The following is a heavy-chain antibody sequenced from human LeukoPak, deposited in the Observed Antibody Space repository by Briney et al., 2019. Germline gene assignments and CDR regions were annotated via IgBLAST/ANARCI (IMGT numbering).Heavy chain of an antibody. CDR1: GGSFSGYY. D-gene: IGHD3-10*01. J-gene: IGHJ4*02. CDR3: ASRKAYGSGSSAGY. V-gene: IGHV4-34*01. CDR2: INHSGGT. Sequence: SETLSLTCAVYGGSFSGYYWSWICQPPGKGLEWIGEINHSGGTNYNPSFKSRVTISVDTSKNQFSLKLSSVTAADTAVYYCASRKAYGSGSSAGYWGQGTLVTVSS.